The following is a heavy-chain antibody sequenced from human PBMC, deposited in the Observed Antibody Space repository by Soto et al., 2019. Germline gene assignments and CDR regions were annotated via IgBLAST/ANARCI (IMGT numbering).Heavy chain of an antibody. V-gene: IGHV3-21*01. CDR3: ARGGVMLTFGGVDY. J-gene: IGHJ4*02. D-gene: IGHD3-16*01. CDR1: GFTFSSYS. Sequence: EVQLVESGGGLVKPGGSLRLSCAASGFTFSSYSMNWVRQAPGKGLEWVSSISSSSSYIYYADSVKGRFTISRDNAKNSLYLQMNSLRAEDTAVYYCARGGVMLTFGGVDYWGQGTLVTVSS. CDR2: ISSSSSYI.